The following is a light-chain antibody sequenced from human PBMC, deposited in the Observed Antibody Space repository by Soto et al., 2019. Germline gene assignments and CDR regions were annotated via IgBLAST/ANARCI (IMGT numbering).Light chain of an antibody. Sequence: EIVLTQSPGTLSLSPGERGTLYCRASQSVTSSSLAWYQQKPGQAPRLLIYGASYRATGIPDRFSGSGSGTDFTLTISRLEPEDFAVYYCQQYGGSPTFGQGTKVDI. CDR3: QQYGGSPT. CDR2: GAS. J-gene: IGKJ1*01. V-gene: IGKV3-20*01. CDR1: QSVTSSS.